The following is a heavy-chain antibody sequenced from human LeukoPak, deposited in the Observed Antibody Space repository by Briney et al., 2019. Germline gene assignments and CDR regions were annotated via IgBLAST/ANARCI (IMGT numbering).Heavy chain of an antibody. Sequence: SQTLSLTCGVSGTSVSVKSASWNWIRRSPSSGLEWLGRTYYRSKWFTDYAVSVRGRVTINADTANNQFSLQLSAVTPEDTALYYCTRDSGSYYGHFDSWGQGTLVTVSS. D-gene: IGHD1-26*01. CDR3: TRDSGSYYGHFDS. CDR2: TYYRSKWFT. CDR1: GTSVSVKSAS. J-gene: IGHJ5*01. V-gene: IGHV6-1*01.